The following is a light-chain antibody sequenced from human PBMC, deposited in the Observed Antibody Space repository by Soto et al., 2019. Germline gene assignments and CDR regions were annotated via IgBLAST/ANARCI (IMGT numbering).Light chain of an antibody. CDR1: QRVTSSY. CDR2: GAS. J-gene: IGKJ4*01. V-gene: IGKV3-20*01. CDR3: QQHGSSLALT. Sequence: MGLTQSPGTLSLSPGETATLSCRASQRVTSSYLAWYQQKPGQAPRLLIYGASSRATCIPDRFSGSGSGTDFTLTISRLEPEDFAVYYCQQHGSSLALTFGGGSKVDIK.